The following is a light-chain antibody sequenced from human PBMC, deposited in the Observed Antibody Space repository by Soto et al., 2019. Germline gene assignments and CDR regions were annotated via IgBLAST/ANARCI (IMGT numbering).Light chain of an antibody. CDR2: GAS. CDR1: QSVRSGY. Sequence: ERVLTRGPGTLSLSSGEIATLSCRASQSVRSGYFAWYQQKPGQAPRLLIVGASSRAPGIPDRFSGGGSWTNFTLPISRLEPEAFALYYCHQYDNSPLTFGGGTKVDIK. V-gene: IGKV3-20*01. CDR3: HQYDNSPLT. J-gene: IGKJ4*01.